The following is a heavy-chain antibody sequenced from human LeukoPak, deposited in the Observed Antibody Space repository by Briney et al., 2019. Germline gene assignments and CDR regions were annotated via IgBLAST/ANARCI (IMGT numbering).Heavy chain of an antibody. J-gene: IGHJ4*02. CDR1: GFTFSSYA. D-gene: IGHD2/OR15-2a*01. CDR2: ISGSGGST. V-gene: IGHV3-23*01. Sequence: GGSLRLPCAASGFTFSSYAMSWVRQAPGKGLEWVSVISGSGGSTYYADSVKGRFTISRDNSKNTLYLQMNSLRAEDTAVYYCAKDLLRKEYYFDFWGQGALVTVSS. CDR3: AKDLLRKEYYFDF.